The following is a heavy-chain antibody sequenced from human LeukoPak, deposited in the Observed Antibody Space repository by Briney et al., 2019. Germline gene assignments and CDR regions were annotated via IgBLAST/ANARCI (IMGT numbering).Heavy chain of an antibody. CDR3: ARGRWFDP. CDR1: GGSFSGYY. J-gene: IGHJ5*02. V-gene: IGHV4-34*01. CDR2: INHSGST. Sequence: SETLSLTCAVYGGSFSGYYWSWIRQPPGKGLEWIGEINHSGSTNYNPSLKSRVTISVDTSKNQFSLKLSSVTTADTAVYYCARGRWFDPWGQGTLVTVSS.